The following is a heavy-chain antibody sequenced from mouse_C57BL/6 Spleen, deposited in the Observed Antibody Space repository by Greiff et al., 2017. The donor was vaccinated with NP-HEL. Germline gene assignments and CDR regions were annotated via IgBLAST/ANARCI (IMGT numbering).Heavy chain of an antibody. J-gene: IGHJ1*03. CDR3: ATPYYGSSYERYFDV. Sequence: QVQLKQSGPGLVQPSQSLSITCTVSGFSLTSYGVHWVRQSPGKGLEWLGVIWSGGSTDYNAAFISRLSISKDNSKSQVFFKMNSLQADDTAIYYCATPYYGSSYERYFDVWGTGTTVTVSS. D-gene: IGHD1-1*01. V-gene: IGHV2-2*01. CDR1: GFSLTSYG. CDR2: IWSGGST.